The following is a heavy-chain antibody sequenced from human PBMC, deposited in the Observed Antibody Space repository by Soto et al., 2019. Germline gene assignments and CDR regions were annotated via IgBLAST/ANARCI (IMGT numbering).Heavy chain of an antibody. V-gene: IGHV4-38-2*01. Sequence: PSETLSLTCAVSGYSISSGYYWGWIRQPPGKGLERIGSIYHSGSTYYSPSLKSRVTISVDTPKNQFSLKLSSVTAADTAVYYCAMIPTSNYYDSSGYYRGGYWGQGTLVTVSS. CDR3: AMIPTSNYYDSSGYYRGGY. CDR1: GYSISSGYY. CDR2: IYHSGST. J-gene: IGHJ4*02. D-gene: IGHD3-22*01.